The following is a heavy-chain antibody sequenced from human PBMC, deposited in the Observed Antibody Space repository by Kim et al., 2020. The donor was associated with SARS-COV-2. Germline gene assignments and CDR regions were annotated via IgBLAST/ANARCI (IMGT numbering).Heavy chain of an antibody. V-gene: IGHV3-23*01. CDR3: AKDNDSSGYYSSIFDY. D-gene: IGHD3-22*01. Sequence: SGKGRFTISRDNSKNTLYLQMNSLRAEDTAIYYCAKDNDSSGYYSSIFDYWGQVTLVTVSS. J-gene: IGHJ4*02.